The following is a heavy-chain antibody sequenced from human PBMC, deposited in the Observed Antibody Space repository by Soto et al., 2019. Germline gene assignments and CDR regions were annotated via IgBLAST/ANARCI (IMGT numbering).Heavy chain of an antibody. Sequence: QITLKESGPTLVKPTQTLTLTCTFSGFSLSTGGVGVGWIRQPPGKALEWLALIYWDNDKRYSPSLKSRLTVTKETSKNQXVLRMXXMDPVDTATYYCVQSRCGGDCLRSYSSHYYYGMDVWGQGTTVTVFS. J-gene: IGHJ6*02. V-gene: IGHV2-5*02. CDR2: IYWDNDK. CDR1: GFSLSTGGVG. CDR3: VQSRCGGDCLRSYSSHYYYGMDV. D-gene: IGHD2-21*02.